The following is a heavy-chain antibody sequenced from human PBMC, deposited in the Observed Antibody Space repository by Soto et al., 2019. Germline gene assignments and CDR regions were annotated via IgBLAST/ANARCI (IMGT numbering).Heavy chain of an antibody. D-gene: IGHD2-8*01. Sequence: QGQLVQSGPEAKKPGASVKVSCKASGYTFSRYGISWVRQAPGQGLEWMGWISGYNGDTKYAQKVQGRVTMTIDTAXHTAYMELRSRTSDDTAIYYCAKNGQPPYYYYGMDVWGQGTTVTVSS. V-gene: IGHV1-18*01. J-gene: IGHJ6*02. CDR1: GYTFSRYG. CDR3: AKNGQPPYYYYGMDV. CDR2: ISGYNGDT.